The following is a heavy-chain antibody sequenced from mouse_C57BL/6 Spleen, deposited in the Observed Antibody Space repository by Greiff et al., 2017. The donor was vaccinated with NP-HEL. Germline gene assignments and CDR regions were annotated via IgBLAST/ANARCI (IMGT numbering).Heavy chain of an antibody. V-gene: IGHV1-69*01. Sequence: QVQLQQSGAELVMPGASVKLSCKASGYTFTSYWMHWVKQRPGQGLEWIGEIDPSDSYTNYNQKFKGKSTLTVDKSSSTAYMQLSSLTSEDSAVYYCARRGRMITTLYYYAMDYWGQGTSVTVSS. D-gene: IGHD2-4*01. CDR1: GYTFTSYW. J-gene: IGHJ4*01. CDR2: IDPSDSYT. CDR3: ARRGRMITTLYYYAMDY.